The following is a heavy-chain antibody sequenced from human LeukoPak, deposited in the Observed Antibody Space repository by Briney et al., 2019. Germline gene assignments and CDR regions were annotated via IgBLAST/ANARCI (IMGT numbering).Heavy chain of an antibody. D-gene: IGHD3-10*01. CDR3: ARDSLFPSHITMVRGVPFDY. Sequence: ASVKVSCKASGYTFTSYGISWVRQAPGQGLEWMGWISAYNGDTNYAQKLQGRVTMTTDTSTSTAYMELRSLRSDDTAVYYCARDSLFPSHITMVRGVPFDYWGQGTLVTVSS. CDR1: GYTFTSYG. V-gene: IGHV1-18*01. CDR2: ISAYNGDT. J-gene: IGHJ4*02.